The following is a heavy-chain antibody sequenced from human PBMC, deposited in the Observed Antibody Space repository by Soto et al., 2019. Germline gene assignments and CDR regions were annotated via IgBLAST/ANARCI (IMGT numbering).Heavy chain of an antibody. CDR3: ARGRERITIFGVRTKDYYYGMDV. Sequence: PSETLSLTCAVYGGSFSGYYWSWIRQPPGKGLEWIGEINHIGSTNYNPSLKSRVTISVDTSKNQFSLKLSSVTAADTAVYYCARGRERITIFGVRTKDYYYGMDVWGQGTTVTVSS. CDR1: GGSFSGYY. CDR2: INHIGST. D-gene: IGHD3-3*01. V-gene: IGHV4-34*01. J-gene: IGHJ6*02.